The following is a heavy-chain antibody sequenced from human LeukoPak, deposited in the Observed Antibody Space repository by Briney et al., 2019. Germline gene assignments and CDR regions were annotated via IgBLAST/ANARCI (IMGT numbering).Heavy chain of an antibody. V-gene: IGHV3-30*18. J-gene: IGHJ5*02. CDR1: GFTFSSYG. Sequence: GGSLRLSCAASGFTFSSYGMHWVRQAPGKGLEWVAVTSYDGSNKYYADSVKGRFTISRDNSKNTLYLQMNSLRAEDTAVYYCAQHLSSGGSGQKQYNWFDPWGQGTLVTVSS. D-gene: IGHD2-15*01. CDR3: AQHLSSGGSGQKQYNWFDP. CDR2: TSYDGSNK.